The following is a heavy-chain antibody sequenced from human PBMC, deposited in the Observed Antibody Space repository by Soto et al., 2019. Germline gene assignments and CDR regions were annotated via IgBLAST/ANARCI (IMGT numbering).Heavy chain of an antibody. Sequence: GGSLRLSCAASGFTFSTYWMYWVRQAPGKGLEWVANIKQDGSVQNYVDSLEGRFTISRDNAKKSVYLQMNSLRAEDTAVYYCAKGIYHYDSSGFDYWGQGTLVTVSS. V-gene: IGHV3-7*01. D-gene: IGHD3-22*01. CDR2: IKQDGSVQ. CDR1: GFTFSTYW. J-gene: IGHJ4*02. CDR3: AKGIYHYDSSGFDY.